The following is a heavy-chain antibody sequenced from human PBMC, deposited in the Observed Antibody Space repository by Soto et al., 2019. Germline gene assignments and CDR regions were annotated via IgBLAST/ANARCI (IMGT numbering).Heavy chain of an antibody. J-gene: IGHJ5*02. CDR1: GGSISSGGYY. Sequence: SETLSLTCTVSGGSISSGGYYWSWIRQHPGKGLEWIGYIYYSGSTYYNPSLKSRVTISVDTSKNQFSLKLSSVTAADTAVYYCASKYYYDSSGTLDRFDPWGQGTLVTVSS. CDR2: IYYSGST. V-gene: IGHV4-31*03. D-gene: IGHD3-22*01. CDR3: ASKYYYDSSGTLDRFDP.